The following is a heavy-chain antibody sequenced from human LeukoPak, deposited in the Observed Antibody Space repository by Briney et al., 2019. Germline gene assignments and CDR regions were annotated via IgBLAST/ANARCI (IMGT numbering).Heavy chain of an antibody. V-gene: IGHV1-69*08. J-gene: IGHJ5*02. D-gene: IGHD1-26*01. CDR2: ITPVINSA. Sequence: ASVKVSCKTSGGTFRSHTFGWVRQAPGQGLEWMGRITPVINSAKYAQKLRDRLTITADTITVTAYMELSSLTPDDTAVYYCTRVNLRGSQYNWFDPWGQGTRVIVSS. CDR3: TRVNLRGSQYNWFDP. CDR1: GGTFRSHT.